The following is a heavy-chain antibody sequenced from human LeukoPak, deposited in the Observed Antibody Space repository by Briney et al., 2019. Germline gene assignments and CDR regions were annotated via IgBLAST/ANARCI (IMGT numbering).Heavy chain of an antibody. CDR3: AKHPGFGEFPYYFDY. V-gene: IGHV3-23*01. CDR2: ISGSGGST. J-gene: IGHJ4*02. Sequence: GGSLRLSCAASGFTFSSYAMSWVRQAPGKGLEWVSAISGSGGSTYYADSVKGRFTISRDNSENTLYLQMNSLRAEDTAVYYCAKHPGFGEFPYYFDYWGQGTLVTVSS. D-gene: IGHD3-10*01. CDR1: GFTFSSYA.